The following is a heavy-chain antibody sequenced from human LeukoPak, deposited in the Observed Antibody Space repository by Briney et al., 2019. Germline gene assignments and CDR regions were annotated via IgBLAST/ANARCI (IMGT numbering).Heavy chain of an antibody. Sequence: SETLSLTCTVSGGSISTYYWSWIRQPPGKGLEWIGYIYYSGRTNTNPSLKSRVTISVDTSKNQFSLKLNSVTAADTAVYYCARGIYSSGYYYYFDYWGQGTLVTVSS. CDR3: ARGIYSSGYYYYFDY. J-gene: IGHJ4*02. V-gene: IGHV4-59*01. D-gene: IGHD3-22*01. CDR1: GGSISTYY. CDR2: IYYSGRT.